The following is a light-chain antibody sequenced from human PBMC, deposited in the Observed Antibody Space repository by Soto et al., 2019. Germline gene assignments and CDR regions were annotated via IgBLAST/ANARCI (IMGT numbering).Light chain of an antibody. CDR2: GAF. CDR1: QNIYSN. V-gene: IGKV3-11*01. Sequence: EIILTQSPDTLSLSPGERATLSCRASQNIYSNVAWYQQKPGQAPRLLIYGAFNRAAGVPARFSGSGSGTDFTLTISDVEPEDFAVYYCHQRQSWPRTFGQGTKVDIK. CDR3: HQRQSWPRT. J-gene: IGKJ1*01.